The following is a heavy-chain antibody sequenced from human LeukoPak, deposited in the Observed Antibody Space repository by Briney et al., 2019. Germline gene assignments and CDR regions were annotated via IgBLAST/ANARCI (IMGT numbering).Heavy chain of an antibody. Sequence: ASVKVSCKASGYKFTGYYMHWVRQAPGQGLAWMGWINPNSCDSHHAQKFQGRVTMTRDTSISPAYMELSRLRSHGTAGYYGAREIGGILVFVYWGEGDLVTVSS. CDR2: INPNSCDS. D-gene: IGHD3-16*01. CDR1: GYKFTGYY. CDR3: AREIGGILVFVY. V-gene: IGHV1-2*02. J-gene: IGHJ4*02.